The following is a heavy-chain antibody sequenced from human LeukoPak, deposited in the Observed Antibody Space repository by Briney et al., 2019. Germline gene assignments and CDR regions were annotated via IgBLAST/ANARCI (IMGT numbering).Heavy chain of an antibody. D-gene: IGHD2-15*01. CDR1: GYTFTSYG. Sequence: GASVKVSCKASGYTFTSYGISWVRQAPGQGFEWMGWISAYNGNTNYAQKLQGRVTMTTDTSTSTAYMELRSLRSDDTAVYYCARGVVVAATTYNWFDPWGQGTLVTVSS. V-gene: IGHV1-18*01. J-gene: IGHJ5*02. CDR2: ISAYNGNT. CDR3: ARGVVVAATTYNWFDP.